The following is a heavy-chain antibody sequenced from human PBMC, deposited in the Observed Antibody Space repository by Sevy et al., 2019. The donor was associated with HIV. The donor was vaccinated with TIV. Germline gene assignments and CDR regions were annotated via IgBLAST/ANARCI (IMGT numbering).Heavy chain of an antibody. J-gene: IGHJ6*02. D-gene: IGHD2-15*01. CDR2: ISSSSSYI. CDR3: ARGGHLLNCSGGSCHAWDYYGMDV. Sequence: GSLRLSCAASGFTFSSYSMNWVRQAPGKGLEWVSSISSSSSYIYYADSVKGRFTISRDNAKNSLYLQMNSLRAEDTAVYYCARGGHLLNCSGGSCHAWDYYGMDVWGQGTTVTVSS. CDR1: GFTFSSYS. V-gene: IGHV3-21*01.